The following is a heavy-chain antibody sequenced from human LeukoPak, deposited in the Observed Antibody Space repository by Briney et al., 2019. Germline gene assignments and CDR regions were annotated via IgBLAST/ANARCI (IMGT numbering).Heavy chain of an antibody. J-gene: IGHJ4*02. CDR1: GFTFSSYS. V-gene: IGHV3-48*04. CDR2: ISSSSSTI. CDR3: ARDAARDYDLVVY. Sequence: GGSLRLSCAASGFTFSSYSMNWVRQAPGKGLEWVSYISSSSSTIYYADSVKGRFTISRDNAKNSLYLQMNSLRAEDTAVYYCARDAARDYDLVVYWGQGTLVTVSS. D-gene: IGHD4-17*01.